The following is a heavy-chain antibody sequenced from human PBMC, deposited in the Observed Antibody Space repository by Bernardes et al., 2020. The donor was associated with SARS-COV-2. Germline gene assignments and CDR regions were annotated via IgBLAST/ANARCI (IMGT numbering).Heavy chain of an antibody. D-gene: IGHD3-3*01. CDR1: GGSISSGGYY. CDR2: MYYNGNT. J-gene: IGHJ3*02. Sequence: SETLSLTCTVSGGSISSGGYYWSWIRQHPGKGLEWIGYMYYNGNTFYNPSLRGRVTISLDRSKNQFSLRLNSVTAADTAVYYCAKGGPAGTIFGVVIIEDAFDIWGQGTMVTVSS. V-gene: IGHV4-31*03. CDR3: AKGGPAGTIFGVVIIEDAFDI.